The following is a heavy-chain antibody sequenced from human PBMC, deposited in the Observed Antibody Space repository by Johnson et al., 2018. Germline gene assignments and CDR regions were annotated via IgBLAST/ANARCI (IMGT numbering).Heavy chain of an antibody. CDR1: GFTFSTYA. J-gene: IGHJ6*02. Sequence: EVQLVETGGGLVQPGGSLRLSCAASGFTFSTYAMTWVRQAPGKGLEWVSTISGSGGSTYSADTVKGRLTISRDNSKNTLYLQMNSLRAEDTAVYYCAKPKLTVGGVEDYYYGMDVWGQGTTVTVSS. CDR3: AKPKLTVGGVEDYYYGMDV. CDR2: ISGSGGST. D-gene: IGHD3-16*01. V-gene: IGHV3-23*04.